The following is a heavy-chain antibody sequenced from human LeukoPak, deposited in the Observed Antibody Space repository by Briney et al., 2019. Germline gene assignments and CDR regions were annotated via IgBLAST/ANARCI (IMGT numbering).Heavy chain of an antibody. CDR2: IYHSGYT. Sequence: SETLSLTCNVSGYSISSGYYWAWIRQAPGKGLEWIGSIYHSGYTDYNPSLKGRVTISVDTSKNDFSLKLSSVAAADTAIYYCARDMKPTHYFDYWGQGTLVTVSS. V-gene: IGHV4-38-2*02. CDR3: ARDMKPTHYFDY. D-gene: IGHD3-16*01. CDR1: GYSISSGYY. J-gene: IGHJ4*02.